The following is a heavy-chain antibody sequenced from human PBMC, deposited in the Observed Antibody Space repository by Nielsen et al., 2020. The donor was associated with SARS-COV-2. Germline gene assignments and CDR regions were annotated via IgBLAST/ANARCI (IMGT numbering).Heavy chain of an antibody. J-gene: IGHJ4*02. CDR1: GYSFSNDW. V-gene: IGHV5-51*01. D-gene: IGHD3-10*01. CDR2: IYPGDSET. Sequence: GESLKISCQGSGYSFSNDWIAWVRQMPGKGLEWMGIIYPGDSETRYSPSFEGQVTISVDKSTSTAYLQWSTLKASDTAAYYCERLRHGGLDFWGQGTLVTVSS. CDR3: ERLRHGGLDF.